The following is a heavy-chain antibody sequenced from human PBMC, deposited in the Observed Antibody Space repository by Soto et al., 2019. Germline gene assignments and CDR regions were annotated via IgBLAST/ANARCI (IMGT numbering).Heavy chain of an antibody. D-gene: IGHD6-13*01. J-gene: IGHJ4*02. Sequence: GGSLRLSCAASGFTFSDYWMNWVRQAPGKGLEWVARIKYDGGEKIYVDSVKGRFTISRDNAKNSLYLQMASLRAEDTAVYYCARDGVAAGLYFDYWGQGTLVTVSS. CDR2: IKYDGGEK. V-gene: IGHV3-7*01. CDR1: GFTFSDYW. CDR3: ARDGVAAGLYFDY.